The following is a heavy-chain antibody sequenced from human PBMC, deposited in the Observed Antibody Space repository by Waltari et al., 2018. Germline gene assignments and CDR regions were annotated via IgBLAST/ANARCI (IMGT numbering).Heavy chain of an antibody. Sequence: EVQLVESGGGLVQPGGSLRLSCAACGFTFSSNWMYWVRQTPGKGLVWVSGINSDGSSTSYADSVKGRVTISRDNAKNTLYLQMNSLRAEDTAVYYCVRDSSGTYWGQGTQVTVSS. J-gene: IGHJ4*02. D-gene: IGHD3-22*01. V-gene: IGHV3-74*01. CDR1: GFTFSSNW. CDR3: VRDSSGTY. CDR2: INSDGSST.